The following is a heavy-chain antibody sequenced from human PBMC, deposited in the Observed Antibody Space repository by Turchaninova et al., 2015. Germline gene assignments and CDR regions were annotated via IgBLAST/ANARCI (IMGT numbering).Heavy chain of an antibody. J-gene: IGHJ4*02. D-gene: IGHD3-16*01. CDR3: AGSWGLLDY. V-gene: IGHV4-34*01. CDR1: GGSFSGYY. Sequence: QVQLQQWGAGLLKPSETLSLTCAVYGGSFSGYYWCWIRQPPGTGPEGIGEITHSGSTHHKPSFTSRVTLSVDTSKHQFSLKLRVVTAADTAVYYCAGSWGLLDYWGQGTLVTVSS. CDR2: ITHSGST.